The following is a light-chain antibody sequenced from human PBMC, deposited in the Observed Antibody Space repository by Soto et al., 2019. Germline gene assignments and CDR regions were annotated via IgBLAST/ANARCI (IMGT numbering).Light chain of an antibody. CDR3: QPYGSSAWT. CDR2: GAS. CDR1: QSVSSSY. Sequence: EIVLTQSPGTLSLSPGERATLSCRASQSVSSSYLAWYQQKPGQAPRLLIYGASSRATGIPVRFSGSGSGTDFTLTISRLEPEDFAVYYCQPYGSSAWTFGQGTKVEI. J-gene: IGKJ1*01. V-gene: IGKV3-20*01.